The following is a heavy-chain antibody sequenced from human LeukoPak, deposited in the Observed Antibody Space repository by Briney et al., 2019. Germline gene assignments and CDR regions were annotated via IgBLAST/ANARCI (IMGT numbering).Heavy chain of an antibody. J-gene: IGHJ4*02. CDR3: ARDPLDY. Sequence: PGGSLRLSCAASGFTFTNAWMSWVRQAPGKGLEWVSYITSSTTIFYADSVKGRFTISRDNAKDSLYLQMSSLRDEDTAMYYCARDPLDYWGQGTLVTVSS. CDR2: ITSSTTI. CDR1: GFTFTNAW. V-gene: IGHV3-69-1*01.